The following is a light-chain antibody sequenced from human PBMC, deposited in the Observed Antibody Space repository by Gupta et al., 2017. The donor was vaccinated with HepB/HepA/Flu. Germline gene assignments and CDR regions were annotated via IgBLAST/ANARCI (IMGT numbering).Light chain of an antibody. CDR3: QQSYSTPLT. CDR1: QSISSY. J-gene: IGKJ3*01. CDR2: AAS. Sequence: DIQMTQSPSSLSASVGDRVTITCRASQSISSYLNWYQQKPGKAPKLLIYAASRGQSGVPSRFSGSGSGTDFTLTISRLQPEDFATYYCQQSYSTPLTFGHGTXVDIK. V-gene: IGKV1-39*01.